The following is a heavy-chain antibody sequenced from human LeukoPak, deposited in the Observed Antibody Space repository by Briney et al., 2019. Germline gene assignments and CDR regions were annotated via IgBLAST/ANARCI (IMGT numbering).Heavy chain of an antibody. CDR2: IYTSGST. V-gene: IGHV4-61*02. J-gene: IGHJ4*02. D-gene: IGHD3-22*01. CDR1: GGSISSGSYY. Sequence: SETLSLTCTVSGGSISSGSYYWSWIRQPAGKGLEWIGRIYTSGSTNYNPSLKSRVTISVDTSKNQFSLKLSSVTAADTAVYYCARLRYYYDSSGYHRDYWGQGTLVTVSS. CDR3: ARLRYYYDSSGYHRDY.